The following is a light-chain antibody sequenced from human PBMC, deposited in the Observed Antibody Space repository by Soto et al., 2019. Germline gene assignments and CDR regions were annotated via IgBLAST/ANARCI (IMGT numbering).Light chain of an antibody. V-gene: IGLV2-14*01. J-gene: IGLJ2*01. CDR2: EVS. Sequence: QSVLTQPASVSGSPGQSITISCTGSSSDVGGYNHVSWYQQHPGKAPKLMIYEVSNRPSGVSNRFSGSKSGNTASLTISGLQAEYEADYYCSSYTTSTTRIIFGGGTKLTVL. CDR1: SSDVGGYNH. CDR3: SSYTTSTTRII.